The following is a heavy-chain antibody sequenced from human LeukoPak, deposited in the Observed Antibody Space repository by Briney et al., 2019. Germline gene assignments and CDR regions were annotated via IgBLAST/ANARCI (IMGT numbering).Heavy chain of an antibody. D-gene: IGHD3-22*01. J-gene: IGHJ3*02. Sequence: GGSLRLSCAASGFTFSSYGMHWVRQAPGKGLEWVAFIRYDGSNKYYADSVKGRFTISRDNSKNTLYLQMNSLRAEDTAVYYCAKDLVYDSSGYYSGALDIWGQGTMVTVSS. CDR3: AKDLVYDSSGYYSGALDI. V-gene: IGHV3-30*02. CDR1: GFTFSSYG. CDR2: IRYDGSNK.